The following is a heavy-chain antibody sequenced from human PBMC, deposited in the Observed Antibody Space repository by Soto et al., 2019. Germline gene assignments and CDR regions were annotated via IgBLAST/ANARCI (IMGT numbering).Heavy chain of an antibody. CDR2: IFHSGSA. V-gene: IGHV4-59*01. CDR1: GGSISSYY. Sequence: KTSETLSLTCTVSGGSISSYYWSWIRQPPGKGLEWIGYIFHSGSANYNPSLSSRVTMSIDTSKNQFSLKLSSVTAADTAVYYCAGRKNSGAFDIWGQGTMVTVSS. D-gene: IGHD3-10*01. J-gene: IGHJ3*02. CDR3: AGRKNSGAFDI.